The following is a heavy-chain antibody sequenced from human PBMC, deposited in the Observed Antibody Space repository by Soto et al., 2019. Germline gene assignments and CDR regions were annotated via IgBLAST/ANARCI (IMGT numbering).Heavy chain of an antibody. CDR1: GYSVTSSDYY. D-gene: IGHD2-15*01. Sequence: SETLSLTCSVSGYSVTSSDYYWAWIRQPPGKGLEWIGSMFYSGLTYYNPSLKSRVTLSVDTSKNQFSVRLSSVTAADTAVYYCAPLSVSLSGPYGIHVWGQGTTVTVSS. V-gene: IGHV4-39*01. CDR2: MFYSGLT. CDR3: APLSVSLSGPYGIHV. J-gene: IGHJ6*02.